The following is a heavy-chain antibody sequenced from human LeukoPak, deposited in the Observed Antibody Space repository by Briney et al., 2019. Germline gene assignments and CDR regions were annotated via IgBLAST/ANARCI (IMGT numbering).Heavy chain of an antibody. Sequence: SETLSLTCAVYGGSFSGYYWSWIRQPPGKGLEWIGEINHSGSTNYNPSLKSRVTISVDTSKNQFSLNLTSVTAADTALYFCTIFVVADSDAFEIWGQGTMVTVSS. CDR2: INHSGST. D-gene: IGHD3-3*01. CDR1: GGSFSGYY. V-gene: IGHV4-34*03. CDR3: TIFVVADSDAFEI. J-gene: IGHJ3*02.